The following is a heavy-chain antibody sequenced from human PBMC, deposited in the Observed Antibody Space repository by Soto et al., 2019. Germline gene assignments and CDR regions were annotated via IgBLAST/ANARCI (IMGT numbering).Heavy chain of an antibody. J-gene: IGHJ4*02. CDR1: GYTFTSYY. V-gene: IGHV1-46*01. Sequence: ASVKVSCKASGYTFTSYYMHWVRQAPGQGLEWMGIINPSGGSTSYAQKFQGRVTMTRDTSTSTVYMELSSLRSEDTAVYYCARGYCTNGVCYFHSSDPLSIDYWGQGTLVNVSS. CDR3: ARGYCTNGVCYFHSSDPLSIDY. CDR2: INPSGGST. D-gene: IGHD2-8*01.